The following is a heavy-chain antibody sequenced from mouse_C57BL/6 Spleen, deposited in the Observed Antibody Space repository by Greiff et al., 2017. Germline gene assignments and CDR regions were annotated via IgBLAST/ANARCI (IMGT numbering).Heavy chain of an antibody. Sequence: QVQLKQPGAELVRPGSSVKLSCKASGYTFTSYWMHWVKQRPIQGLEWIGNIDPSDSETHYNQKFKDKATLTVDKSSSTAYMQLSSLTSEDSAVYYCARKYYGSSPVGYFDYWGQGTTLTVSS. D-gene: IGHD1-1*01. CDR2: IDPSDSET. CDR3: ARKYYGSSPVGYFDY. J-gene: IGHJ2*01. V-gene: IGHV1-52*01. CDR1: GYTFTSYW.